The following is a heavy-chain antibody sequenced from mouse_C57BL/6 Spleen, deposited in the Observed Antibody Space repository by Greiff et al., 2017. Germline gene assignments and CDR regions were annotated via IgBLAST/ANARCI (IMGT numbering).Heavy chain of an antibody. CDR1: GYTFTSYW. CDR3: ARWYGSSYWYFDG. J-gene: IGHJ1*03. D-gene: IGHD1-1*01. CDR2: IDPSDSYT. V-gene: IGHV1-69*01. Sequence: QVQLQQPGAELVMPGASVKLSCKASGYTFTSYWMHWVKQRPGQGLEWIGEIDPSDSYTNYNQKFKGKSTLTVDKSSSTAYMQLSSLTSEDSAVYYCARWYGSSYWYFDGWGTGTTVTVSS.